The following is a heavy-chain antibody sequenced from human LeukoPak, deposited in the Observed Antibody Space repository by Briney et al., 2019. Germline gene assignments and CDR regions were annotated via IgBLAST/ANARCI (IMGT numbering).Heavy chain of an antibody. CDR3: ARDSVAGLFDY. CDR2: ISGSSSTI. Sequence: ASVKVSCKASGYTFTSYYMHWVRQAPGKGLEWVSYISGSSSTIYYADSVKGRFAISRDKAKNSLYLQMNSLRDEDTAVYYCARDSVAGLFDYWGQGTLVTVSS. V-gene: IGHV3-48*02. J-gene: IGHJ4*02. CDR1: GYTFTSYY. D-gene: IGHD6-19*01.